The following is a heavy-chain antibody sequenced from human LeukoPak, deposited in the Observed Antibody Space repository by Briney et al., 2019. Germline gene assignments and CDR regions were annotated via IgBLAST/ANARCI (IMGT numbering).Heavy chain of an antibody. CDR2: IYTRGNT. V-gene: IGHV3-53*01. D-gene: IGHD1/OR15-1a*01. CDR1: GFVVSDTF. CDR3: ARPHNNSLDNAFDI. Sequence: GGSLRLSCAASGFVVSDTFMSWFRQAPGKGLEWVSVIYTRGNTFYADSVKGRFTISRDNSENTLYLQMNNPRAEDTAVYYCARPHNNSLDNAFDIWGQGTWVTVSS. J-gene: IGHJ3*02.